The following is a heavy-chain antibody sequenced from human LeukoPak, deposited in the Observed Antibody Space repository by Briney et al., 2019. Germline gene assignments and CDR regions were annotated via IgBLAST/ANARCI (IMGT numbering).Heavy chain of an antibody. D-gene: IGHD6-13*01. CDR2: LGWNGDII. CDR1: GFTLSSNW. Sequence: GGSLRLSCAVSGFTLSSNWLGWVRQSPGKGLEWLSGLGWNGDIIDYADSVKGRFTISRDNAKNSLYLQMDSLKTEDTALYYCAKGSLIAASGTLFDFWGQGTRVTVSS. J-gene: IGHJ4*02. V-gene: IGHV3-9*01. CDR3: AKGSLIAASGTLFDF.